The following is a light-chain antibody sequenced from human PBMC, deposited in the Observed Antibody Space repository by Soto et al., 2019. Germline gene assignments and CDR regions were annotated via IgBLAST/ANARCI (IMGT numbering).Light chain of an antibody. CDR1: QRISTY. CDR2: AAS. J-gene: IGKJ1*01. CDR3: QQSYSTLRT. Sequence: EIQMAQYPSSLSASVVDRVTITCRASQRISTYLHWFQQKPGKAPKLLIYAASNLQSGVPSRFSGSGSGTDFALTISSLQPEDFATYYCQQSYSTLRTFGQGTKVDIK. V-gene: IGKV1-39*01.